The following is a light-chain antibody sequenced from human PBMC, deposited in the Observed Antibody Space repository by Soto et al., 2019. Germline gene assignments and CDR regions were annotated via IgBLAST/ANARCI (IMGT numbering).Light chain of an antibody. V-gene: IGKV3-15*01. Sequence: EIVMTQSPATLSLSPGEGATLSCRASESVSNNLAWYQQKAGQAPRLLIYGASTRATGIPARFSGSGSGTEFTLTISSLQPDDFATYYCQHYNSYSEAFGQGTKVDIK. CDR3: QHYNSYSEA. CDR1: ESVSNN. CDR2: GAS. J-gene: IGKJ1*01.